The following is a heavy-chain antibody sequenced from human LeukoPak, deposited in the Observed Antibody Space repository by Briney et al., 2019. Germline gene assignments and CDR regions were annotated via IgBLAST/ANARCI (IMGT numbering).Heavy chain of an antibody. CDR2: IYYSGST. CDR1: GGSISSGDYY. V-gene: IGHV4-30-4*01. D-gene: IGHD1-20*01. J-gene: IGHJ4*02. CDR3: ARDSITGTFDY. Sequence: SETLSLTCTVSGGSISSGDYYWSWIRQPPGKGLEWIGYIYYSGSTYYNPSLKSRVTISVDTSKNQFSLKLSSVTAADTAVYYCARDSITGTFDYWGQGTLVTVSS.